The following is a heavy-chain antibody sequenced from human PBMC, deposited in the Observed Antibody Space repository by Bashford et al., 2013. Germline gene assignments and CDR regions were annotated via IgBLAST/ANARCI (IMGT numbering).Heavy chain of an antibody. Sequence: SETLSLTCTVSGGSISSSSYYWGWIRQPPGKGLEWIGSIYYSGSTYYNPSLKSRVTISVDTSKNQFSLKLSSVTAADTAVYYCARHPLVPQFGELFPYYYYGMDVWGQGTTVTVSS. CDR3: ARHPLVPQFGELFPYYYYGMDV. CDR1: GGSISSSSYY. D-gene: IGHD3-10*01. CDR2: IYYSGST. J-gene: IGHJ6*02. V-gene: IGHV4-39*01.